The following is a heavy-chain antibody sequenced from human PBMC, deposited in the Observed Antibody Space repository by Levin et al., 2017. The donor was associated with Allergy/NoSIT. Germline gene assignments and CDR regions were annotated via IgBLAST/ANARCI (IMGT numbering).Heavy chain of an antibody. D-gene: IGHD2-2*01. Sequence: GESLKISCSASGFTFSNYGMSWVRQAPGKGLEWVSGISGSGGTTDYADSVKGRFTISRDNSKNKLYLQMNSLRVEDTAVYYCAKDYCFSSSCYPTYWGQGTRVTVSS. CDR1: GFTFSNYG. CDR3: AKDYCFSSSCYPTY. CDR2: ISGSGGTT. V-gene: IGHV3-23*01. J-gene: IGHJ4*02.